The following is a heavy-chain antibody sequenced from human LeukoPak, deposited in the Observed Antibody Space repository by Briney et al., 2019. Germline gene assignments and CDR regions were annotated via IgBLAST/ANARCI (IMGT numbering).Heavy chain of an antibody. D-gene: IGHD4-17*01. Sequence: PSETLSLTCTVSGGSISSTTYYWGWIRQPPGKGLEWIGSMHYSGSTYYNPSLNSRVTISLDTPKNLFSLRLSSVTAADTAVYYCTGDYGDYVIGHWGQGTLVTVSS. V-gene: IGHV4-39*01. CDR3: TGDYGDYVIGH. CDR2: MHYSGST. CDR1: GGSISSTTYY. J-gene: IGHJ4*02.